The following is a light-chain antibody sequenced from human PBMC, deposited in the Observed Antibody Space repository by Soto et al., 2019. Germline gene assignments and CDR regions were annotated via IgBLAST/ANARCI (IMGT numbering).Light chain of an antibody. CDR1: QSVSSSY. CDR2: GTS. V-gene: IGKV3-20*01. Sequence: EIVLTQSPGTLSLSPGEGATLSCRASQSVSSSYLAWYQQKPGQAPRLLMYGTSNRATGIPDRFSGSGSGTDFTLTIRRLEPEDIAVYYCKQYGSSRWTLGQGTKVDIK. J-gene: IGKJ1*01. CDR3: KQYGSSRWT.